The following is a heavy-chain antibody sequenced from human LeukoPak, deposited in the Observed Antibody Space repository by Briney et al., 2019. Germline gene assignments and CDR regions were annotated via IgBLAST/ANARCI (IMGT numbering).Heavy chain of an antibody. CDR3: ARKLWHRNDC. CDR1: GFTFSSYA. V-gene: IGHV3-30-3*01. Sequence: GGSLRLSCAASGFTFSSYAMHWVRQAPGKGLEWVAVISYDGSNKYYADSVKGRFTVSRGNFKNTLYLQMNSLRAEDTALYYCARKLWHRNDCWGQGTLVTVSS. D-gene: IGHD3-16*01. CDR2: ISYDGSNK. J-gene: IGHJ4*02.